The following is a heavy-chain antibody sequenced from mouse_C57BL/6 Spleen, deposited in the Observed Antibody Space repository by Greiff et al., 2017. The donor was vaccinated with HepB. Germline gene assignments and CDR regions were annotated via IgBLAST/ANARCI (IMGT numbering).Heavy chain of an antibody. D-gene: IGHD1-1*01. CDR3: ARSDGSSYEVYFDY. J-gene: IGHJ2*01. CDR2: IDPSDSYT. CDR1: GYTFTSYW. V-gene: IGHV1-50*01. Sequence: QVQLQQPGAELVKPGASVKLSCKASGYTFTSYWMQWVKQRPGQGLEWIGEIDPSDSYTNYNQKFKGKATLTVDTSSSTAYMQLSSLTSEDSAVYYCARSDGSSYEVYFDYWGQGTTLTVSS.